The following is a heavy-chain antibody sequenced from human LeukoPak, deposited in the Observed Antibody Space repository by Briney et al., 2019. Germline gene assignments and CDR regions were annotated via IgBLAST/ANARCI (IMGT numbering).Heavy chain of an antibody. V-gene: IGHV4-30-2*01. Sequence: PSETLSPTCAVSGGSISSGGYSWSWIRQPPGKGLEWIGYIYHSGSTYYNPSLKSRVTISVDRSKNQFSLKLSSVTAADTAVYYCARGPVYYDILTGFSGAYYFDYWGQGTLVTVSS. J-gene: IGHJ4*02. D-gene: IGHD3-9*01. CDR1: GGSISSGGYS. CDR2: IYHSGST. CDR3: ARGPVYYDILTGFSGAYYFDY.